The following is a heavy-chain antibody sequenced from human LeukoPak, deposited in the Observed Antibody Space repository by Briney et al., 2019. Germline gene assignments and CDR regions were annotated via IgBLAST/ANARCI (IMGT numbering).Heavy chain of an antibody. J-gene: IGHJ4*02. V-gene: IGHV4-59*01. D-gene: IGHD6-13*01. CDR2: IYYTGST. CDR1: GGSISSYF. CDR3: ARGSKAAPGTFDY. Sequence: SETLSLTCTVSGGSISSYFWSWIRQPPGKGLEWIGYIYYTGSTDYNPSLKSRVAISVDTSKNQFSLKLSSVTAADTAVYYCARGSKAAPGTFDYWGQGTLVTVSS.